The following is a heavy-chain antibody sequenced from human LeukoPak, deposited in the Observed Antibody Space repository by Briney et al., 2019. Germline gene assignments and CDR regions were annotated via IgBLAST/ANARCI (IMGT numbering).Heavy chain of an antibody. Sequence: ASVKVSRKASGYTFTSYDMHWVRQAPGQGLEWMGWINPNSGGTNYAQKFQGRVTMTRDTSISTAYMELSRLRSDDTAVYYCARDLGGDYWGQGTLVTVSS. CDR1: GYTFTSYD. J-gene: IGHJ4*02. V-gene: IGHV1-2*02. CDR2: INPNSGGT. CDR3: ARDLGGDY.